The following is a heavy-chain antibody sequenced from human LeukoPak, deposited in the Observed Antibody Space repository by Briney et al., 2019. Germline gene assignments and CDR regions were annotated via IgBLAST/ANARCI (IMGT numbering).Heavy chain of an antibody. CDR3: ARGYYGSGIWPYYYYYYGMDV. CDR2: IYYSGST. CDR1: GVSISSYY. J-gene: IGHJ6*02. D-gene: IGHD3-10*01. Sequence: SETLSLTCTVSGVSISSYYWSWIRQPPGKGLEWIGYIYYSGSTNYNPSLKSRVTISVDTSKNQFSLKLSSVTAADTAVYYCARGYYGSGIWPYYYYYYGMDVWGQGTTVTVSS. V-gene: IGHV4-59*01.